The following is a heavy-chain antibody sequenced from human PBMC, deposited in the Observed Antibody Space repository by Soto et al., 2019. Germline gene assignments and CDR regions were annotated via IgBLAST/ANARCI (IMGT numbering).Heavy chain of an antibody. V-gene: IGHV3-11*01. CDR2: ISHSGTTI. CDR1: GFTFSDYY. Sequence: QVQLVESGGGLVKPGGSLTLSCAASGFTFSDYYMSWIRQAPGKGLEWVSYISHSGTTIYYADSVKGRFTISRDNAKNSPYLQMNSLRAEDTAVYYCARFARYGDYGESFDSWGQGTLVTVSS. J-gene: IGHJ4*02. D-gene: IGHD4-17*01. CDR3: ARFARYGDYGESFDS.